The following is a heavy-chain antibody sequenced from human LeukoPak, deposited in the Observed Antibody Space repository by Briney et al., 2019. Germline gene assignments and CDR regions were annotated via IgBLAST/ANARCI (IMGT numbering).Heavy chain of an antibody. CDR1: GFTLSSYW. V-gene: IGHV3-74*01. J-gene: IGHJ4*02. D-gene: IGHD2-8*01. CDR3: AKGNIVLMVYAPSVDY. CDR2: INSDGSST. Sequence: GGSLRLSCAASGFTLSSYWMHWVRQAPGKGLVWVSRINSDGSSTSYADSVKGRFTISRDNSKNTLYLQMNSLRAEDTAVYYCAKGNIVLMVYAPSVDYWGQGTLVTVSS.